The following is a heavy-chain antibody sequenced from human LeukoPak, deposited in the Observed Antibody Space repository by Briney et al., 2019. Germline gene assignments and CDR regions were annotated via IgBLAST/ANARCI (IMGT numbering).Heavy chain of an antibody. CDR2: LSGSGGST. CDR1: GFTFSNYA. V-gene: IGHV3-23*01. CDR3: AKLWDRSIAAPIDD. J-gene: IGHJ4*02. Sequence: GGSLRLSCAASGFTFSNYAMSWVRQAPGKGLEWVSGLSGSGGSTYYANSVKGRFTISRDNSKNTLYLQKNSLRAEDTAVYYCAKLWDRSIAAPIDDWGQGTLVTVSS. D-gene: IGHD6-6*01.